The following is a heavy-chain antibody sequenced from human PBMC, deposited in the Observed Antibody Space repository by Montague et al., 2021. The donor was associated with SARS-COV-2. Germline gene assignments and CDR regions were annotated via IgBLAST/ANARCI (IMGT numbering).Heavy chain of an antibody. J-gene: IGHJ5*02. V-gene: IGHV4-39*01. D-gene: IGHD5-18*01. CDR3: ARHYHTDFGNPNWFDP. Sequence: SETLSLTCTVSGDSINSDTAFWGWVRQSPGKGLEWIGSMVYSGRNFYNGALRSRLTISVDTSKNQFSLELRAVTAADTGLYYCARHYHTDFGNPNWFDPWGQGTLVTVSS. CDR1: GDSINSDTAF. CDR2: MVYSGRN.